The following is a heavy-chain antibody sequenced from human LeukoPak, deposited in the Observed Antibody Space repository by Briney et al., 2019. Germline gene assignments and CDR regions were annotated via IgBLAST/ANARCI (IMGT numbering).Heavy chain of an antibody. J-gene: IGHJ4*02. Sequence: GGSLRLSCTASAASGLTFRNAWMNWVRQAPGEGLEWVGRIKTKSDGGTTDYAAPVKGRFTISRDDSKNTLYLQMNSLKTEDTAVYYCTTGGRELGPFDYWGQGTLVTVSS. CDR1: GLTFRNAW. CDR3: TTGGRELGPFDY. V-gene: IGHV3-15*01. CDR2: IKTKSDGGTT. D-gene: IGHD1-7*01.